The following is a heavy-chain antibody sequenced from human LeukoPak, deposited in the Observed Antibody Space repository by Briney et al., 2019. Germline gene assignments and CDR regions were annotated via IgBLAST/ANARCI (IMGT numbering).Heavy chain of an antibody. CDR3: AKTGYSGSAYGTWYFDY. J-gene: IGHJ4*02. Sequence: GGSLRLSCAASGFTFSDYFMSWIRQAPGKGLEWVAFIRYDGSNEYYADSVKGRFTISRDNSKNTLYLQMNSLRTEDTAVYYCAKTGYSGSAYGTWYFDYWGQGTLVSVSS. CDR2: IRYDGSNE. D-gene: IGHD5-12*01. CDR1: GFTFSDYF. V-gene: IGHV3-30*02.